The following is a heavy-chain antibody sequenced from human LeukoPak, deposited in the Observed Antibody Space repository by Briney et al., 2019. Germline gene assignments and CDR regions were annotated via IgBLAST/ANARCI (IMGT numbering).Heavy chain of an antibody. J-gene: IGHJ4*02. CDR1: GGSFSGYY. CDR3: ARSYGSGSYYGAKGY. D-gene: IGHD3-10*01. CDR2: INHSGST. Sequence: PSETLSLTCAVYGGSFSGYYWSWIRQPPGKGLEWIGEINHSGSTNYNPSLKSRVTISVDTSKNQFSLKLSSVTAADTAVYYCARSYGSGSYYGAKGYWGQGALVTVSS. V-gene: IGHV4-34*01.